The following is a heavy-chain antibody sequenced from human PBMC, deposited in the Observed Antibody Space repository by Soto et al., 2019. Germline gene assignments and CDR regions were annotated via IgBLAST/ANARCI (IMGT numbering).Heavy chain of an antibody. CDR3: ATGGGSSSYGWDV. V-gene: IGHV1-18*04. D-gene: IGHD5-12*01. CDR1: GYSFTSYG. CDR2: INTYNGNT. J-gene: IGHJ6*02. Sequence: GASVKVSCKASGYSFTSYGISWVRQAPGQGLEWMGWINTYNGNTNYAQKLQGRVTMTTDTSTSTASVGLRSLTSDDTAVYYCATGGGSSSYGWDVWGQGTTVTVSS.